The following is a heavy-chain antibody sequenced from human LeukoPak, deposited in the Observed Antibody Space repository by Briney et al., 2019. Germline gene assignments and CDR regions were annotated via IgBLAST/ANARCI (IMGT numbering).Heavy chain of an antibody. CDR3: AREGWSSSWYGYFDY. CDR1: GFTFSSYA. Sequence: GGSLRLSCAASGFTFSSYAMSRVRQAPGKGLEWVSAISSSSSTIYYADSVKGRFTISRGNAKNSLYLQMNSLRAEDTAVYYCAREGWSSSWYGYFDYWGQGTLVTVSS. J-gene: IGHJ4*02. V-gene: IGHV3-21*04. CDR2: ISSSSSTI. D-gene: IGHD6-13*01.